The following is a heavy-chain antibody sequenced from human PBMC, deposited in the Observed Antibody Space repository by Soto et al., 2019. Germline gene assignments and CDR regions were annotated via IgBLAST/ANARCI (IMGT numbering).Heavy chain of an antibody. D-gene: IGHD3-10*01. CDR2: IIPLFHAT. CDR3: ARDRGDHGLDV. Sequence: QVQLVQSGAQVKKPGSSVRVSCRASGGNFSNNAISWVRQAPGHGVEWMGGIIPLFHATDYAQRFQGRVPFTEDESTSTVFMELSSLRFEDTAVYYCARDRGDHGLDVWGQGTTVTVSS. CDR1: GGNFSNNA. J-gene: IGHJ6*02. V-gene: IGHV1-69*01.